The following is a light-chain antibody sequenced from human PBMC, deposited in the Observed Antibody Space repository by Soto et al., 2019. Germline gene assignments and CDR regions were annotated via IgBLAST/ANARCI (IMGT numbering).Light chain of an antibody. CDR2: GAS. CDR1: QSVSSSY. V-gene: IGKV3-20*01. Sequence: EIVLTQSPGTLSLSPGERATLSCRASQSVSSSYLAWYQQKPGQAPGLLIYGASSRVTGIPDRFSGSGPGTDFTLTISRLEPEDFAVYYCQQYASSQLTFGGGTKVEIK. CDR3: QQYASSQLT. J-gene: IGKJ4*01.